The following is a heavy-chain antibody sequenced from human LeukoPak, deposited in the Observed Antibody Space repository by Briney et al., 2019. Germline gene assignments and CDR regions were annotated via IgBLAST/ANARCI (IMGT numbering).Heavy chain of an antibody. V-gene: IGHV1-46*01. CDR3: AGAVVAEQKGGFDY. J-gene: IGHJ4*02. CDR2: INPSGGSA. Sequence: ASVKVSCKPSGYTFTNYYTHWMRQAPGQGLEWMGIINPSGGSASYAQKFQGRVTMTRDTSTSTVYMELSSLRSEDTAVYYCAGAVVAEQKGGFDYWGQGTLVTVSS. D-gene: IGHD2-15*01. CDR1: GYTFTNYY.